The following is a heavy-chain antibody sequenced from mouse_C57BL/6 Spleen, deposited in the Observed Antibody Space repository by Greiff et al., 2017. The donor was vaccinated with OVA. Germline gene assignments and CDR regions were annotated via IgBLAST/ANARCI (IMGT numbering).Heavy chain of an antibody. V-gene: IGHV1-54*01. D-gene: IGHD2-3*01. Sequence: QVQLQQSGAELVRPGTSVKVSCKASGYAFTNYLIEWVKQRPGQGLEWIGVINPGSGGTNYNEKFKGKATLTADQSSSTAYMQLSSLTSEDSAVYFCARSDDGYYGYYFDYWGQGTTLTVSS. CDR2: INPGSGGT. CDR1: GYAFTNYL. J-gene: IGHJ2*01. CDR3: ARSDDGYYGYYFDY.